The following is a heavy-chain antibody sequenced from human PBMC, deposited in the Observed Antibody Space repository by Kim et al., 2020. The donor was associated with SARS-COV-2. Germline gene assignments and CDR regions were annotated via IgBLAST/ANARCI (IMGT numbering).Heavy chain of an antibody. CDR2: IDPSDSYT. J-gene: IGHJ6*02. D-gene: IGHD3-10*01. CDR1: GYSFTSYW. V-gene: IGHV5-10-1*01. Sequence: GASLKISCKGSGYSFTSYWISWVRQMPGKGLEWMGRIDPSDSYTNYSPSFQGHVTISADKSISTAYLQWSSLKASDTAMYYCAGPPTYGSGTWPPLDVWGQGTTVTVSS. CDR3: AGPPTYGSGTWPPLDV.